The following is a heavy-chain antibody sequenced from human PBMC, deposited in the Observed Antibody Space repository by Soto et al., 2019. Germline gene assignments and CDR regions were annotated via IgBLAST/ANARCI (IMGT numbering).Heavy chain of an antibody. CDR1: GFTFSSYA. V-gene: IGHV3-23*01. CDR2: ISGSGGST. D-gene: IGHD1-26*01. Sequence: EVQLLESGGGLVQPGGSLRLSCAASGFTFSSYAMSWVRQAPGKGLEWVSAISGSGGSTYYADSVKGRFTISRDNSKNTLYLQMNSLRAEDTAVYYCPKDRTGATDYFDYWGQGTLVTVSS. J-gene: IGHJ4*02. CDR3: PKDRTGATDYFDY.